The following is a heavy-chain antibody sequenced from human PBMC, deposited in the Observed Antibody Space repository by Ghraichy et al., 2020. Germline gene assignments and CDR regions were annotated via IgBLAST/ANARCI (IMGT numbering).Heavy chain of an antibody. CDR2: IIPIFGTA. D-gene: IGHD1-26*01. CDR1: GGTFSSYA. V-gene: IGHV1-69*13. J-gene: IGHJ6*02. Sequence: SVKVSCKASGGTFSSYAISWVRQAPGQGLEWMGGIIPIFGTANYAQKFQGRVTITADESTSTAYMELSSLRSEDTAVYYCARSVTPELLINPYYYYYGMDVWGQGTTVTVSS. CDR3: ARSVTPELLINPYYYYYGMDV.